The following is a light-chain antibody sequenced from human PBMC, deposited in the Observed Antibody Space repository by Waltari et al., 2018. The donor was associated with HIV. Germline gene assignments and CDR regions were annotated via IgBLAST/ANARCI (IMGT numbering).Light chain of an antibody. Sequence: LPVLTQPPSASALLGVSIKLTCTLSSEHITYTIEWYQQRPGRSPQYIMKLKSDGSHVKGDGIPDRFMGASSGADRYLTISNLQSDDEGEYHCGESHTIDGQVAWVFGGGTKLTVL. CDR2: LKSDGSH. CDR1: SEHITYT. V-gene: IGLV4-3*01. CDR3: GESHTIDGQVAWV. J-gene: IGLJ3*02.